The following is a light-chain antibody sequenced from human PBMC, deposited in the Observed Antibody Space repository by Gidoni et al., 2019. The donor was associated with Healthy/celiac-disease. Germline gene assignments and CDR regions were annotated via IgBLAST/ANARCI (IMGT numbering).Light chain of an antibody. CDR2: WAS. CDR1: QSVLYSSNNKHY. V-gene: IGKV4-1*01. J-gene: IGKJ4*01. Sequence: DLVMTQSPDSLAVSLGERATINCKSSQSVLYSSNNKHYLAWYQQKPGQPPKLLIYWASTREAGVPDRFSGSGSGTDVTLTISSLQAEDVAVYYCQQYYSTPLTFGGGTKVEIK. CDR3: QQYYSTPLT.